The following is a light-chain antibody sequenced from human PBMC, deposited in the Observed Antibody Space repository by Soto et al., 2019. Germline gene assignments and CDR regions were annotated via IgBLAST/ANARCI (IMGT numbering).Light chain of an antibody. CDR1: QSVSSN. Sequence: EIVMTQSPATLSVSPGERATLSCRASQSVSSNLAWYQQKPGQAPRLLIYGASTRATGIPARFSGSGSGTEFNLTISSLQSEDFAVYYWQQYYSYPFTFGGGTKVEIK. V-gene: IGKV3-15*01. J-gene: IGKJ4*01. CDR3: QQYYSYPFT. CDR2: GAS.